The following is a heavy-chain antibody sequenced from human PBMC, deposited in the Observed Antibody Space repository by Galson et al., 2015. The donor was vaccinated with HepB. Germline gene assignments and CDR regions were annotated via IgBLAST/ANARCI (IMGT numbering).Heavy chain of an antibody. CDR1: GFAFDSHA. D-gene: IGHD5-18*01. V-gene: IGHV3-23*01. Sequence: SLRLSCAASGFAFDSHAMSWVRQAPGRGLEWISGITGNGDSTFYADSVKGRFTVSRDNSNNTLYLQMNSLRAEDVGLYFCAKGYGLFDSWGQGILVTVSS. CDR2: ITGNGDST. CDR3: AKGYGLFDS. J-gene: IGHJ5*01.